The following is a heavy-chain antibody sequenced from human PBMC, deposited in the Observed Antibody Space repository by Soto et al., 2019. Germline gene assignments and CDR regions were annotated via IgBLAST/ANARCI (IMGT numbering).Heavy chain of an antibody. CDR3: ARENWNFDY. D-gene: IGHD3-3*01. Sequence: QVQLVQSGAEVKKPGASVKVSCKTSGYSFSEFRMHWVRQAPGQGLEWMGWVNPINGNTNYAQDFQGRVTMTMDASTKPVYMELSSLTSDDTSTVYCARENWNFDYWGQGTLITVSS. J-gene: IGHJ4*02. V-gene: IGHV1-2*02. CDR1: GYSFSEFR. CDR2: VNPINGNT.